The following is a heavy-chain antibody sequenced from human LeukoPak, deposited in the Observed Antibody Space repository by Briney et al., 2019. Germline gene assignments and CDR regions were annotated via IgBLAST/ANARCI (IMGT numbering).Heavy chain of an antibody. D-gene: IGHD6-19*01. Sequence: GGSLRLSCAASGFTFSDYEMNWVRQAPGKGLEWVSYISSSGSSIFYADSVKGRFTISRDNAKNSLYLQMHSLSAEDTAVYYCATKVAGTSHFSYWGQGTRVTVSS. CDR2: ISSSGSSI. J-gene: IGHJ4*02. CDR1: GFTFSDYE. CDR3: ATKVAGTSHFSY. V-gene: IGHV3-48*03.